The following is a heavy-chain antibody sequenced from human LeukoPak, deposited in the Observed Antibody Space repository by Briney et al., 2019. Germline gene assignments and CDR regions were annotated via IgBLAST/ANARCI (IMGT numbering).Heavy chain of an antibody. V-gene: IGHV3-74*01. CDR3: AQSGGTDV. CDR2: ISADGSST. Sequence: PGGSLRLSCAASGFTFSRFSMHWVRQVPGKGLVWVSRISADGSSTNYADSVKGRFTISRDNSKNVLSLQMSSLRAEDTAVYYCAQSGGTDVWGQGTTVTVSS. J-gene: IGHJ6*02. CDR1: GFTFSRFS.